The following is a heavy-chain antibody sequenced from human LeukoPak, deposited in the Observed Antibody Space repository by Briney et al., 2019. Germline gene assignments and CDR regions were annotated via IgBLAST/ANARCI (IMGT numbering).Heavy chain of an antibody. V-gene: IGHV3-53*01. J-gene: IGHJ4*02. Sequence: GGSLRLSCAASGFTVSSNYMSWVRQAPGKGLEWVSVINSGGSTYYADSVKGRFTISRDDSKNTLYLQMNSLRAEDTAVYYCARDLYYYGSGSDNFLYYWGQGTLVTVSS. CDR2: INSGGST. CDR1: GFTVSSNY. D-gene: IGHD3-10*01. CDR3: ARDLYYYGSGSDNFLYY.